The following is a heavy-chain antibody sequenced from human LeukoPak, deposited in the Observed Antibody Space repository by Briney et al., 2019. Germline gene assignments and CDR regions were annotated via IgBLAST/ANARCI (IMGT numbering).Heavy chain of an antibody. J-gene: IGHJ4*02. Sequence: GASVKVSCKASGYTFTSYGISWVRQAPGQGLEWMGWISAGNGNIKYSQNFQGRVTFISNTSATTAFMELSSLRSEDAAVYYCARDSGSGNNDYWGKGTLVTVSS. CDR1: GYTFTSYG. D-gene: IGHD1-26*01. V-gene: IGHV1-18*01. CDR3: ARDSGSGNNDY. CDR2: ISAGNGNI.